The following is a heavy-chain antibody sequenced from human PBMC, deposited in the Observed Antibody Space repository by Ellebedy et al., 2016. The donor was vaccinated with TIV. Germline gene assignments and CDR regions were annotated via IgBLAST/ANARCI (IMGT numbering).Heavy chain of an antibody. CDR3: AKRQGYLVDY. CDR2: ISGSGGST. V-gene: IGHV3-23*01. D-gene: IGHD1-26*01. J-gene: IGHJ4*02. Sequence: GESLKISXAASGFTFSSYAMSWVRQAPGKGLEWVSAISGSGGSTYYADSVKGRFTISRDNSKNTLYLQMNSLRAEDTAVYYCAKRQGYLVDYWGQGTLVTVSS. CDR1: GFTFSSYA.